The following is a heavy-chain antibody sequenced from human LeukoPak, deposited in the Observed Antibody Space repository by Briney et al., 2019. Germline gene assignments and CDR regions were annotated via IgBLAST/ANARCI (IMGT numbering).Heavy chain of an antibody. CDR3: ARARLANYYYYYMDV. CDR2: IIPIFGTA. V-gene: IGHV1-69*05. J-gene: IGHJ6*03. CDR1: GGTFSSSA. D-gene: IGHD6-25*01. Sequence: ASVKVSCKASGGTFSSSAISWVRQAPGQGLEWMGGIIPIFGTANYAQKFQGRVTITTDESTSTAYMELSSLRSEDTAVYYCARARLANYYYYYMDVWGKGTTVTVSS.